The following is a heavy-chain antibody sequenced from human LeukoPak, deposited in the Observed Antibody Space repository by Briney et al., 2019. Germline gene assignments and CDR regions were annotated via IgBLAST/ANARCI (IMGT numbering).Heavy chain of an antibody. J-gene: IGHJ3*01. CDR3: ARHVTVTYDAFDL. CDR2: IYYSGST. D-gene: IGHD4-11*01. Sequence: SETLSLTCTVSGGSISSYYWSWIRQPPGKGLEWIGYIYYSGSTNYNPSLKSRVTISVDTSKNQFSLKLSSVTAADTAVYYCARHVTVTYDAFDLWGQGTMVTVSS. CDR1: GGSISSYY. V-gene: IGHV4-59*01.